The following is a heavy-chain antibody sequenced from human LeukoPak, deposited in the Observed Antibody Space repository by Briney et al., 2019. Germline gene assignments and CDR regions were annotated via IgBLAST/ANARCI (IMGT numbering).Heavy chain of an antibody. CDR2: IYPGDSDI. D-gene: IGHD6-19*01. CDR1: GYSFTSYW. J-gene: IGHJ4*02. CDR3: ARHIAPGYNSGWYFDY. Sequence: GESLKISCKGSGYSFTSYWIGWVRQMPGKGLEWMGIIYPGDSDIRYSPSFQGQVTMSADKSISTAYLQWSSLKASDTAMYYCARHIAPGYNSGWYFDYWGQGTLVTVSS. V-gene: IGHV5-51*01.